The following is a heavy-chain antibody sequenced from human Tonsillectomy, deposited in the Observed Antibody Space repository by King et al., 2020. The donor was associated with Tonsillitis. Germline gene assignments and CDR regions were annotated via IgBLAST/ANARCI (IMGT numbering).Heavy chain of an antibody. CDR3: ARAGYCGGGSCYWGLGY. J-gene: IGHJ4*02. CDR2: IYYSGST. CDR1: GGSISSGDYY. V-gene: IGHV4-30-4*01. Sequence: VQLQESGPGLVKPSQTLSLTCTVSGGSISSGDYYWSWIRQPPGKGLEWIGYIYYSGSTYYNPSLKSRVTISVDTSKNQFSLKLRSVTAADTAVYYCARAGYCGGGSCYWGLGYWGQGTLVTVSS. D-gene: IGHD2-15*01.